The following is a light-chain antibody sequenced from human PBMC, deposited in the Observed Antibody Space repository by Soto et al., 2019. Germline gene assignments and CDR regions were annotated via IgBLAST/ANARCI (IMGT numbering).Light chain of an antibody. V-gene: IGKV2-28*01. J-gene: IGKJ1*01. Sequence: DIVMTQSPLSLPVTPGEPASTSCRSSHSLLHSNGYNYLDWYVQKPGQSPQLLIYLGSNRASGVPDRFSGSGSGTDFTLKISRVEAEDVGVYYCMQGLQTPWTFGQGTKVEIK. CDR1: HSLLHSNGYNY. CDR2: LGS. CDR3: MQGLQTPWT.